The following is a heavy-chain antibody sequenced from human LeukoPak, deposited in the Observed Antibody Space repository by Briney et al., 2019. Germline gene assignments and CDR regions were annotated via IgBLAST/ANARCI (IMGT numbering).Heavy chain of an antibody. CDR2: ISADGGTT. V-gene: IGHV3-43*02. CDR1: GFTSANYG. Sequence: GGSLRLSCAASGFTSANYGMHWVRQVPGKGLEWVSLISADGGTTYYTDSVKGRFTISRDNSKNSLHLQMNSLRTEDTALYYCARDRFAEDYWGQGTLATVSS. D-gene: IGHD1-14*01. J-gene: IGHJ4*02. CDR3: ARDRFAEDY.